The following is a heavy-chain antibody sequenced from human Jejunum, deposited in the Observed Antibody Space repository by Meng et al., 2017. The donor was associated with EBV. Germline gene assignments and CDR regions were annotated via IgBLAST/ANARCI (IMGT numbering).Heavy chain of an antibody. Sequence: QLEVPHGAAGMLEPSVTLSLTVAVYGGVFSGYYWSWIRQPPGKGLEWIGEINHSGSTNYNPSLKSRVTISVDTSKNQFSLKLSSVTAADTAVYYCAREARSSGYHPGIGPWGQGTLVTVSS. D-gene: IGHD3-22*01. CDR1: GGVFSGYY. CDR2: INHSGST. V-gene: IGHV4-34*01. J-gene: IGHJ5*02. CDR3: AREARSSGYHPGIGP.